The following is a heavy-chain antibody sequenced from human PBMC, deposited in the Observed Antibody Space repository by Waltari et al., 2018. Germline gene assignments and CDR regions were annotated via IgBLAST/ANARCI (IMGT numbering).Heavy chain of an antibody. V-gene: IGHV3-23*04. CDR1: GFTFVTSA. J-gene: IGHJ4*02. D-gene: IGHD6-13*01. CDR3: AKVAGIAAAEFHFDF. Sequence: EVQLVESGGGLVHPGGSLRLSCAASGFTFVTSAMTWVRQAPGKGLEVGSSISGPALTTFYADSVKGRFSISRDNSKKTRYLQINGLTADDTAVYYCAKVAGIAAAEFHFDFWGRGTLVTVSS. CDR2: ISGPALTT.